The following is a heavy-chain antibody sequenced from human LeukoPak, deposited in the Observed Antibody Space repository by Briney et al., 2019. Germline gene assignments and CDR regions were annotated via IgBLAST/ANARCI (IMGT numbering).Heavy chain of an antibody. V-gene: IGHV3-21*01. CDR3: ARDVVPAAIGYYFDY. Sequence: GGSLRLSCAASGFTFSTYTMNWVRQAPGKGLEWVSSISNSATFIDYADSVKGRFTISRDNAKNSVYLQMGSLRAEDTAVYYCARDVVPAAIGYYFDYWGQGTLVTVSS. J-gene: IGHJ4*02. CDR2: ISNSATFI. CDR1: GFTFSTYT. D-gene: IGHD2-2*02.